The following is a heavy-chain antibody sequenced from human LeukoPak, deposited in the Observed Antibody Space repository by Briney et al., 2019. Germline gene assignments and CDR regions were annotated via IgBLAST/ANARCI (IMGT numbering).Heavy chain of an antibody. D-gene: IGHD1-26*01. V-gene: IGHV3-33*01. J-gene: IGHJ4*02. CDR2: IWYDGSNK. Sequence: PGRSLRLSCAASGFTFSSYGMHWVRQAPGKGLEWVAVIWYDGSNKYYADSVKGRFTISRDNSKNTLYLQMNSLRAEDTAVYYCAREVPFKWELQYYFDYWGQGTLVTVSS. CDR3: AREVPFKWELQYYFDY. CDR1: GFTFSSYG.